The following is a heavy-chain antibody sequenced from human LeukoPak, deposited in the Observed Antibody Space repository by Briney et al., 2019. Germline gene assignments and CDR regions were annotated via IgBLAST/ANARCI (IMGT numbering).Heavy chain of an antibody. CDR3: AREWFGMSTNY. D-gene: IGHD3-10*01. Sequence: GGSLRLSCTASGLSLNSYAISWVRQVPGKGLVWVSRINGDGRSTGYADAVKGRFTISRDNAKNTLYMQMSSLRGDDTAVYYCAREWFGMSTNYWGQGTLVSVSS. J-gene: IGHJ4*02. CDR2: INGDGRST. CDR1: GLSLNSYA. V-gene: IGHV3-74*01.